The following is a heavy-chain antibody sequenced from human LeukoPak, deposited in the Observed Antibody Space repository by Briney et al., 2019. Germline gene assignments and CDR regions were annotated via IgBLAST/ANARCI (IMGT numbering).Heavy chain of an antibody. V-gene: IGHV3-21*01. J-gene: IGHJ6*04. CDR2: ISSSSTYI. D-gene: IGHD6-13*01. Sequence: GGSLRLSCAASGFTFSSYEMNWVRQAPGKGLEWVSSISSSSTYIYYADSVKGRFTISRDNAKNSLYLQMNGLRAEDTAVYYCARYISWWDVWGKGTTVTISS. CDR3: ARYISWWDV. CDR1: GFTFSSYE.